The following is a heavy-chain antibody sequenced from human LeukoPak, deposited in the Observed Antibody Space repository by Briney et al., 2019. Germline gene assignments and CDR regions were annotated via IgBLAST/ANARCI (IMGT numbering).Heavy chain of an antibody. CDR3: ARHAEYNSGWHFYLDH. Sequence: SETLSLTCTVSGVSTTNGIYYWAWIRQPPGKGLEWIGSVHNVGSTYYNLSLRSRVTMSIDTSKDQFSLRLNSVTAADTAVYYCARHAEYNSGWHFYLDHWGQGILVTVSS. CDR1: GVSTTNGIYY. J-gene: IGHJ4*02. D-gene: IGHD6-19*01. V-gene: IGHV4-39*01. CDR2: VHNVGST.